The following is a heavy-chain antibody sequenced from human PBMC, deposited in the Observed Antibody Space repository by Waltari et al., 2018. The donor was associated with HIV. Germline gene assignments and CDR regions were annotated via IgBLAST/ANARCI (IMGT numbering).Heavy chain of an antibody. V-gene: IGHV4-59*01. CDR1: NGSISSYY. J-gene: IGHJ4*02. CDR3: ARTFRGKGFDY. Sequence: QVQLQESGPGLVKPSETLSLSCTVSNGSISSYYWSWIRQPPGKGLEWIGYIYSSGSTSYNPSLKSRVTISVDTSKNQFSLNLSSVTAADTAVYYCARTFRGKGFDYWGQGTLVSVSS. CDR2: IYSSGST. D-gene: IGHD3-16*01.